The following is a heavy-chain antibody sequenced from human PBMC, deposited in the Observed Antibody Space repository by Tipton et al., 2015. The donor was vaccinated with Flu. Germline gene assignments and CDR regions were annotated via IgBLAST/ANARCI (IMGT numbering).Heavy chain of an antibody. J-gene: IGHJ3*02. Sequence: LRLSCTVSGGSISSYYWSWIRQPPGKGLEWIGSIYHSGSTYYNPSLKSRVTISVDTSKNQFSLKLSSVTAADTAVYYCARSPPGTTVRNAFDIWGQGTMVTVSS. CDR3: ARSPPGTTVRNAFDI. CDR2: IYHSGST. CDR1: GGSISSYY. V-gene: IGHV4-59*08. D-gene: IGHD1-7*01.